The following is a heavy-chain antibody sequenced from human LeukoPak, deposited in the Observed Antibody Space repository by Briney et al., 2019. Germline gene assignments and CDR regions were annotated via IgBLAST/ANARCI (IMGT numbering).Heavy chain of an antibody. CDR1: GGSISSGDYY. V-gene: IGHV4-30-4*08. CDR2: IYYSGST. Sequence: SETLSLTCTVSGGSISSGDYYWRWIRQPPGTGLEWIGYIYYSGSTYYNPSLKSRVTISVDTSKNQFSLKLSSVTAADTAVYYCARVNPYSGSYGPSYFDYWGQGTLVTVSS. J-gene: IGHJ4*02. CDR3: ARVNPYSGSYGPSYFDY. D-gene: IGHD1-26*01.